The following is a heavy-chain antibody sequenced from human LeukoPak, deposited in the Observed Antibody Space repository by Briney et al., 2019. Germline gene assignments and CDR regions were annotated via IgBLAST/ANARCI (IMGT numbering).Heavy chain of an antibody. CDR3: VRKNQGFNAAFDI. J-gene: IGHJ3*02. D-gene: IGHD1-14*01. V-gene: IGHV3-53*01. Sequence: GGSLRLSCAASGFTVSKNYMSWVRQAPGKGLEWVSITYSDGNTNYAVSVKGRFTISRDTSQNTLSLQMNSLRAEGTAVYYCVRKNQGFNAAFDIWGQGTVVTVSS. CDR2: TYSDGNT. CDR1: GFTVSKNY.